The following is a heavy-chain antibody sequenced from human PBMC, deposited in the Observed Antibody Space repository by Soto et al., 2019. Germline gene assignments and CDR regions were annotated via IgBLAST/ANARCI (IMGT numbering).Heavy chain of an antibody. CDR1: GGSISSYY. Sequence: PSETLSLTCTVSGGSISSYYWSWIRQPPGKGLEWIGYIYYSGSTNYNPSLKSRVTISVDTSKNQFSLKLSSVTAADTAVYYCARLGSIGYWGQGTLVTVSS. CDR2: IYYSGST. V-gene: IGHV4-59*08. CDR3: ARLGSIGY. J-gene: IGHJ4*02. D-gene: IGHD3-10*01.